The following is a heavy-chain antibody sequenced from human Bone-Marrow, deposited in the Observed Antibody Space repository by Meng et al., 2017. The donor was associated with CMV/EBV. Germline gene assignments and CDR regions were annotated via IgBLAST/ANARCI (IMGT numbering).Heavy chain of an antibody. CDR1: GGSISSSSYY. D-gene: IGHD1-26*01. V-gene: IGHV4-39*01. Sequence: GSLRLSCTVSGGSISSSSYYWGWIRQPPGKGLEWIGSIYYSGSTYYNPSLKSRVTISVDTSKSQSSLKLSSVTAADTAVYYCAGSRVGALYYYYYGMDVWGQGTTVTVSS. CDR2: IYYSGST. CDR3: AGSRVGALYYYYYGMDV. J-gene: IGHJ6*02.